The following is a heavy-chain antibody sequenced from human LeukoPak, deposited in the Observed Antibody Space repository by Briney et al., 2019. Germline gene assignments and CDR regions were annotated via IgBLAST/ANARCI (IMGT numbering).Heavy chain of an antibody. V-gene: IGHV3-21*01. CDR3: ARDPLWFGELSDDAFDI. CDR1: GFTFSSYS. D-gene: IGHD3-10*01. J-gene: IGHJ3*02. Sequence: GGSLRLSCAASGFTFSSYSMNWVRQAPGKGLEWVSSISSSSSYIYYADSVKGRFTISRDNAKNSLYLQMNSLRAEDTAVYYCARDPLWFGELSDDAFDIWGQGTMVTVSS. CDR2: ISSSSSYI.